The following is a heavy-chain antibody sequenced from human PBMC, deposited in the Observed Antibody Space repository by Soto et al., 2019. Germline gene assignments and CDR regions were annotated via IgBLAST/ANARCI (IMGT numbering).Heavy chain of an antibody. Sequence: ASVKVSCKVSGYTLTELSLHWVRQAPGRGREWMGGFDPEGGKTYYPQKFRGRVTMTEDTSTDTAYKELSSLRSEDTAVYYCATARGWELHDYWGQGTLVTVSS. J-gene: IGHJ4*02. CDR3: ATARGWELHDY. V-gene: IGHV1-24*01. CDR2: FDPEGGKT. D-gene: IGHD2-15*01. CDR1: GYTLTELS.